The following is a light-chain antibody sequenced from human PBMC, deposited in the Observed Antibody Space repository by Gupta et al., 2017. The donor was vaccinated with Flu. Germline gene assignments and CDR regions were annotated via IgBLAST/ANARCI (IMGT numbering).Light chain of an antibody. V-gene: IGLV1-44*01. Sequence: SNIGSNTVDWYHQHPETEPKLLIYDEIQRRSGVSDRVSGSKSGTTASFATSGLQSEDEAADYCSTWYNSLNGLVFGGGTKLTVL. CDR2: DEI. CDR1: SNIGSNT. CDR3: STWYNSLNGLV. J-gene: IGLJ2*01.